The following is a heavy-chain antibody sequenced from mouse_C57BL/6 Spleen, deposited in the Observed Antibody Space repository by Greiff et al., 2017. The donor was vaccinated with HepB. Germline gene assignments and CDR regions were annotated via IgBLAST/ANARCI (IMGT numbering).Heavy chain of an antibody. J-gene: IGHJ4*01. D-gene: IGHD1-1*01. Sequence: EVMLVESGGGLVKPGGSLKLSCAASGFTFSSYAMSWVRQTPEKRLEWVATISDGGSYTYYPDNVKGRFTISRDNAKNNLYLQMSHLKSEDTAMYYCARDYGSSSYWAMDYWGQGTSVTVSS. CDR3: ARDYGSSSYWAMDY. CDR1: GFTFSSYA. CDR2: ISDGGSYT. V-gene: IGHV5-4*01.